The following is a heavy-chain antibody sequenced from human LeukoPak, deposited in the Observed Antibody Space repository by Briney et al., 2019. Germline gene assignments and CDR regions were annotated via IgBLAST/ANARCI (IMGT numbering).Heavy chain of an antibody. CDR1: GYTFTGYY. CDR2: IGTHNGNT. J-gene: IGHJ6*03. CDR3: ARGLAAAGIPRAPEYYYYMDV. V-gene: IGHV1-18*04. D-gene: IGHD6-13*01. Sequence: ASVKVSCKASGYTFTGYYMHWVRQAPGQGLEWMGWIGTHNGNTNYAQKFQGRVIMTTDTSTSTAYMELRSLRSDDTAVYYCARGLAAAGIPRAPEYYYYMDVWGKGTTVTVSS.